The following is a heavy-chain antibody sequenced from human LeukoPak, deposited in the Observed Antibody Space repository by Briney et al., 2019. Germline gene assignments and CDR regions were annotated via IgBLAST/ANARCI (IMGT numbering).Heavy chain of an antibody. CDR1: GFTVSTNY. J-gene: IGHJ4*02. CDR2: IYSDGST. D-gene: IGHD1/OR15-1a*01. Sequence: GGSLRLSCVASGFTVSTNYMNWVRQAPGKGLEWVSVIYSDGSTYYADSVKGRFTISRDNSKNTLYLQMNSLRAEDTAIYYCARDWNSALDYWGQGTLVTVSS. CDR3: ARDWNSALDY. V-gene: IGHV3-53*01.